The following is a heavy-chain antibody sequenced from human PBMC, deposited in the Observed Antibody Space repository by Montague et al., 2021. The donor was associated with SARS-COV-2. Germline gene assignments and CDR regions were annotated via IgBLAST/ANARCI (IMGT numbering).Heavy chain of an antibody. CDR3: ARAPYYYTSKFDL. D-gene: IGHD3-10*01. CDR1: GFTFDSFV. V-gene: IGHV3-30*04. J-gene: IGHJ4*02. Sequence: SLRLSCAASGFTFDSFVIHLVRQAPGKGLEWVASISHDENGRNYSDSVKGRFSISRDNSNNSASLQMNSLRGDDTAVFYCARAPYYYTSKFDLWGQGTLVTVSS. CDR2: ISHDENGR.